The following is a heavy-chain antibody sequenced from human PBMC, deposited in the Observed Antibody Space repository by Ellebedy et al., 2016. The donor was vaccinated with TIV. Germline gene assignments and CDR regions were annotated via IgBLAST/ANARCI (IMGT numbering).Heavy chain of an antibody. CDR1: GGSISSGSYW. V-gene: IGHV4-31*03. Sequence: MPSETLSLTCTVSGGSISSGSYWLSWIRQHPGKGLEWIGYIYDSGRTHYNPSLKSRLTISVGTSKNQFSLNLSSVTAADTAVYYCARWNGPGGYFDYWGLGTLVTVSS. CDR2: IYDSGRT. D-gene: IGHD1-1*01. CDR3: ARWNGPGGYFDY. J-gene: IGHJ4*02.